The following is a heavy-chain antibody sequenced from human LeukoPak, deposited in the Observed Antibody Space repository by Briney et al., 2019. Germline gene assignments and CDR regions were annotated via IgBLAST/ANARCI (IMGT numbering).Heavy chain of an antibody. CDR3: ARGFSSSWPSHYYYYGMDV. D-gene: IGHD6-13*01. CDR1: GGSFSGYY. J-gene: IGHJ6*02. V-gene: IGHV4-34*01. Sequence: SETLSLTCAVYGGSFSGYYWSWIRQPPGKGLEWIGEINHSGGTNYNPSLKSRVTISVDTSKDQFSLKLSSVTAADTAVYYCARGFSSSWPSHYYYYGMDVWGQGTTVTVSS. CDR2: INHSGGT.